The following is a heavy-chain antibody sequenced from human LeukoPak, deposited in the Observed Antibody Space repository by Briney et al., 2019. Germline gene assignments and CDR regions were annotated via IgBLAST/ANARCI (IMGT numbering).Heavy chain of an antibody. CDR2: IKQDGREK. CDR3: ARSGIAATGGDFDY. Sequence: GGSLRLSCAASGFTFSSYWMSWVRQAPGKGLGWVANIKQDGREKYYVNSVKGRFTISRDNAKNSLYLQMNSQRAEDTAVYYCARSGIAATGGDFDYWGQGTLVTVSS. D-gene: IGHD6-13*01. J-gene: IGHJ4*02. CDR1: GFTFSSYW. V-gene: IGHV3-7*03.